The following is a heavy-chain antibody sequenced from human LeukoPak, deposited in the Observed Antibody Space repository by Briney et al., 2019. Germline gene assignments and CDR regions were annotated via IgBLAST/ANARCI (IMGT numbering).Heavy chain of an antibody. D-gene: IGHD1-14*01. V-gene: IGHV3-7*01. CDR2: IKQDGTEK. Sequence: GGSLRLSCAASTFAFSSYWMSRVRQAPGKGLEWVANIKQDGTEKYYVDSVKGRFTISRDNAKNSLYLQMNSLRAEDTAVYYCARGSGKPFDYWGQGTLVTVSS. J-gene: IGHJ4*02. CDR3: ARGSGKPFDY. CDR1: TFAFSSYW.